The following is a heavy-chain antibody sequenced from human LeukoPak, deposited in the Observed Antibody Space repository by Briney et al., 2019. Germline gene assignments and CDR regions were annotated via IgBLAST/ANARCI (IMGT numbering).Heavy chain of an antibody. V-gene: IGHV3-33*01. Sequence: PGGSLRLSCAASRFTFENYGMHWVRQAPGKGLEWVAVIWFDGSNEYYADSVKGRFTISRDNSKNTLYLQMNSLRAEDTAVYYCARDQEAAYDYWGQGTLVTVSS. CDR3: ARDQEAAYDY. J-gene: IGHJ4*02. CDR1: RFTFENYG. D-gene: IGHD6-25*01. CDR2: IWFDGSNE.